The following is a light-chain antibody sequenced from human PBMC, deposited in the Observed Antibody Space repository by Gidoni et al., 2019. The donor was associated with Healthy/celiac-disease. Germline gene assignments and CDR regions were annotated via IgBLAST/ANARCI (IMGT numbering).Light chain of an antibody. CDR1: QSVLYSSNNKNY. J-gene: IGKJ1*01. CDR2: WAS. Sequence: DIVMTQSTDSLAVSLVERSTINCKSSQSVLYSSNNKNYLAWYQQKPGQPPKLLIYWASTRESGVPDRFSGSGSGTDFTLTISILQAEDVAVYYCQQYYSTPGTFGQGTKVEIK. CDR3: QQYYSTPGT. V-gene: IGKV4-1*01.